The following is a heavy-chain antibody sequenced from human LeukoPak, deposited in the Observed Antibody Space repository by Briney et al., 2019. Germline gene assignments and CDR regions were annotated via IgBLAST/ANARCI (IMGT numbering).Heavy chain of an antibody. J-gene: IGHJ3*02. CDR3: AKDHRRRYCSSTSCPDAFEI. CDR2: ISYDGSNK. D-gene: IGHD2-2*01. Sequence: GGSLRLSCAASGFTFSSYGMHWVRQAPGKGLEWVAVISYDGSNKYYADSVKGRFTISRDNSKNTLYLQMNSLRAEDTAVYYCAKDHRRRYCSSTSCPDAFEIWGQGTMVTVSS. V-gene: IGHV3-30*18. CDR1: GFTFSSYG.